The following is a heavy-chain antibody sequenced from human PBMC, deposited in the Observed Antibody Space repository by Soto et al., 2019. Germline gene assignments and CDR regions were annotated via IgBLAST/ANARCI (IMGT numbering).Heavy chain of an antibody. CDR2: ITSDGDST. Sequence: PGGSLRLSCSVSGFTFSNYAMHWVRQAPGKGLEYVSGITSDGDSTWHADSVKDRFTISRDNSKNTLFLQMSSLRVEDTAIYFCVKGNQLLRYYFEFWGRGTMVTVYS. J-gene: IGHJ4*01. D-gene: IGHD2-15*01. CDR1: GFTFSNYA. V-gene: IGHV3-64D*06. CDR3: VKGNQLLRYYFEF.